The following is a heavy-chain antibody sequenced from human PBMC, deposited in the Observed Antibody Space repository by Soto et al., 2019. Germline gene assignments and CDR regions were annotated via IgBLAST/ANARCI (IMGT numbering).Heavy chain of an antibody. D-gene: IGHD2-8*01. CDR3: AKTHYCTNGVCHAVDFDY. Sequence: PGGSLRLSCTASGFTFSTYSMNWVRQAPGKGLEWVSSISSSSSYIYYADSVKGRFTISRDNAMNSLYLQMNSLRAEDTAVYYCAKTHYCTNGVCHAVDFDYWGQGTLVTVSS. V-gene: IGHV3-21*01. J-gene: IGHJ4*02. CDR2: ISSSSSYI. CDR1: GFTFSTYS.